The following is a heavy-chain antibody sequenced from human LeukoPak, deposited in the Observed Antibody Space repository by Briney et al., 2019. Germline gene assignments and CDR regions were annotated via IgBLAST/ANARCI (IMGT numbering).Heavy chain of an antibody. J-gene: IGHJ5*02. CDR1: GGSFSGYY. CDR2: INHSGST. V-gene: IGHV4-34*01. D-gene: IGHD3-3*01. CDR3: ARVSGFLEWLFTFDP. Sequence: SETLSLTCAVYGGSFSGYYWSWIRQPPGKGLEWIGEINHSGSTNYNPSLKSRVTISVDTSKNQSSLKLSSVTAADTAVYYCARVSGFLEWLFTFDPWGQGTLVTVSS.